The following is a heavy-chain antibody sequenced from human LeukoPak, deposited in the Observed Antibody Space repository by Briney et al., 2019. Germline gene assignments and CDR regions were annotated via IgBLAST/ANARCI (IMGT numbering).Heavy chain of an antibody. CDR1: GGTFSSYA. CDR3: ARGIGVGATTPYYYYYYMDV. Sequence: SVKVSCKASGGTFSSYAISWVRQAPGQGLEWMGGIIPIFGTANYAQKFQGRVTITADKSTSTAYMELSSLRSEDTAVYYCARGIGVGATTPYYYYYYMDVWGKGTTVTVSS. CDR2: IIPIFGTA. J-gene: IGHJ6*03. D-gene: IGHD1-26*01. V-gene: IGHV1-69*06.